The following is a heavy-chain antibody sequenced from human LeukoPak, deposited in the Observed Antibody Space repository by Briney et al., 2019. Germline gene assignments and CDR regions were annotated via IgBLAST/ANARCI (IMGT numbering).Heavy chain of an antibody. Sequence: SQTLSLTCAISGDSVSSNSAAWNWIRQSPSRGLEWLGRTYYRSKWYNDYAVSVKSRITINPDTSKNQFSLQLNSVTPEDTAVYYCARDLPKDSSSWYYYFDYWGQGTLVTVSP. CDR3: ARDLPKDSSSWYYYFDY. D-gene: IGHD6-13*01. V-gene: IGHV6-1*01. J-gene: IGHJ4*02. CDR2: TYYRSKWYN. CDR1: GDSVSSNSAA.